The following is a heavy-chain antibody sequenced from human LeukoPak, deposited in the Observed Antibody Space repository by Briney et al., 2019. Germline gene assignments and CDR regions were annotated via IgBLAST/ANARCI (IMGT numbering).Heavy chain of an antibody. CDR1: GGTFSSYA. D-gene: IGHD5-12*01. CDR3: ANLLSNVDINWFDP. CDR2: IIPIFGTA. Sequence: SVKVSCKASGGTFSSYAISWVRQAPGQGLEWMGGIIPIFGTANYAQKFQGRVTITADKSTSTAYMELSSLRSEDTAVYYCANLLSNVDINWFDPWGQGTLVTVSS. J-gene: IGHJ5*02. V-gene: IGHV1-69*06.